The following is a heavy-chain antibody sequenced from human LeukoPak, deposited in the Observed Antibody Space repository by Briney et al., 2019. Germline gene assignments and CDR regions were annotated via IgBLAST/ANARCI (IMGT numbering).Heavy chain of an antibody. Sequence: GGSLRLSYSAAGFSFSSYEMTWVREAPGKELEWISYITGSSDGKYYADSVKGRFTISRDNAKNSLFLQMNSLTADDTAVYYCARERTTIMSGTAIGGYWGQGTLVTVSS. D-gene: IGHD4-11*01. CDR2: ITGSSDGK. J-gene: IGHJ4*02. CDR3: ARERTTIMSGTAIGGY. CDR1: GFSFSSYE. V-gene: IGHV3-48*03.